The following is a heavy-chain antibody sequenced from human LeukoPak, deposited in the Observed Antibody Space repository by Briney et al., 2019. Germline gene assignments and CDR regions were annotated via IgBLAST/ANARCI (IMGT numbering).Heavy chain of an antibody. CDR2: IYYDGDT. Sequence: SQTLSLTCAVSGAVISSGGYSWSWIRQPPGKGLEWIGNIYYDGDTHYNPSLKSPFNITMDTSKNQFSLNVNSMAAADTGVYYCTRSFPGIVGAADFWGQGTLVTVSS. J-gene: IGHJ4*02. D-gene: IGHD1-26*01. CDR3: TRSFPGIVGAADF. V-gene: IGHV4-30-4*07. CDR1: GAVISSGGYS.